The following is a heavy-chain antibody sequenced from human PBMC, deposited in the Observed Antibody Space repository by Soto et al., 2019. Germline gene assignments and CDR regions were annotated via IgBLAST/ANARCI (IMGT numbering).Heavy chain of an antibody. CDR3: ARGRWLQLIYFDY. V-gene: IGHV4-59*01. D-gene: IGHD5-12*01. J-gene: IGHJ4*02. CDR2: IYYSGST. Sequence: QVQLQESGPGLVKPSETLSLTCTVSGGSISSYYWSWIRQPPGKGLEWIGCIYYSGSTNYNPSLKRRVTISVDTSTNQFSLNLRSVTAADTAVYYCARGRWLQLIYFDYWGQGTLVTVSS. CDR1: GGSISSYY.